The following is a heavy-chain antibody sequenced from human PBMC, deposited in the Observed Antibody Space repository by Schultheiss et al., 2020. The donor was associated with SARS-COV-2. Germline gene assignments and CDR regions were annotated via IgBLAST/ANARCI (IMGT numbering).Heavy chain of an antibody. J-gene: IGHJ4*02. V-gene: IGHV4-59*04. D-gene: IGHD1-26*01. CDR2: IYYSGST. CDR3: ARRSGSYSY. CDR1: GGSISSYY. Sequence: SETLSLTCTVSGGSISSYYWSWIRQPPGKGLEWIGSIYYSGSTYYNPSLKSRVTISVDTSKNQFSLKLSSVTAADTAVYYCARRSGSYSYWGQGTLVTVSS.